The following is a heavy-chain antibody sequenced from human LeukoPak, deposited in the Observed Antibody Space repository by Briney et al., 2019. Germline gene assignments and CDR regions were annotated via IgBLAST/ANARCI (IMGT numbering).Heavy chain of an antibody. CDR2: IYYSGST. V-gene: IGHV4-39*07. J-gene: IGHJ5*02. CDR3: ASSTQENVLLWFGELSSFDP. CDR1: GGSISSSSYY. Sequence: SETLSLTCTVSGGSISSSSYYWGWIRQPPGKGLEWIGSIYYSGSTYYNPSLKSRVTISVDTSKNQFSLKLSSVTAADTAVYYCASSTQENVLLWFGELSSFDPWGQGTLVTVSS. D-gene: IGHD3-10*01.